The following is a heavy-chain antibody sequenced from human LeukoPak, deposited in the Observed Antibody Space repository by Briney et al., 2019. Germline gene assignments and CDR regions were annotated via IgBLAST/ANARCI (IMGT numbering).Heavy chain of an antibody. CDR2: IYHSGSA. J-gene: IGHJ4*02. V-gene: IGHV4-4*02. CDR3: ARDGDTRAPTY. D-gene: IGHD3-10*01. CDR1: GASISSSNW. Sequence: SETLSLTCAVSGASISSSNWWSWVRQPPGKGLEWIGEIYHSGSANYNPSLESRITISVDKSKNQFSLKLNSVTAADTAVYYCARDGDTRAPTYWGQGTLVTVSS.